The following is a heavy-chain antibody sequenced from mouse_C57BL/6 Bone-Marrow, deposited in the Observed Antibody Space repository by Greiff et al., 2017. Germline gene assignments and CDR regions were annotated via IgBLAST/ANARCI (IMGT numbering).Heavy chain of an antibody. CDR3: ARYDGYYVPYYYAMDY. D-gene: IGHD2-3*01. CDR2: IYPRSGNT. CDR1: GYTFTSYG. V-gene: IGHV1-81*01. J-gene: IGHJ4*01. Sequence: VHLVESGAELARPGASVKLSCKASGYTFTSYGISWVKQRTGQGLEWIGEIYPRSGNTYYNEKFKGKATLTADKSSSTAYMELRSLTSEDSAVYFCARYDGYYVPYYYAMDYGGQGTSVTVSS.